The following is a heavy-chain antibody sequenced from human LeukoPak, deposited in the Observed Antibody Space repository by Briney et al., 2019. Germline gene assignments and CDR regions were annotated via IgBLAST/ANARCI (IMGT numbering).Heavy chain of an antibody. CDR3: ATTYYYDSSPLEAFDI. J-gene: IGHJ3*02. Sequence: SETLSLTCTVSGGSISSSSYYWGWIRQPPGKGLEWIGSIFYSGSTYYNPSLKSRVTISIDTSKTQFSLKLSSVTAADTAVYYCATTYYYDSSPLEAFDIWGQGTMVTVSS. CDR1: GGSISSSSYY. CDR2: IFYSGST. D-gene: IGHD3-22*01. V-gene: IGHV4-39*01.